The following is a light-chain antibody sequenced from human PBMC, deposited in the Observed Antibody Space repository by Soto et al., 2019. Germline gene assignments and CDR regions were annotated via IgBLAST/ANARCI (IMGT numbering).Light chain of an antibody. CDR1: QSISSW. CDR2: DAS. V-gene: IGKV1-5*01. J-gene: IGKJ1*01. CDR3: QQYNTFPWT. Sequence: DIQMTQSPSTLSASVVDRVIITCRASQSISSWLAWYQQKPEKAPKLLIYDASSLETGVPFRFSGSGSGTEFTLTINSLQPDDFATYYCQQYNTFPWTFGRGTKV.